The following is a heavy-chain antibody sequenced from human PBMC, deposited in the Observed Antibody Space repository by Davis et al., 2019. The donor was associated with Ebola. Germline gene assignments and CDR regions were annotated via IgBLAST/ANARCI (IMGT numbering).Heavy chain of an antibody. CDR3: VRDSGYYSHDY. D-gene: IGHD5-12*01. CDR1: GFTFSNFH. Sequence: PGGSLRLSCAASGFTFSNFHIHWVRQTPGKGLVWVARIDPDGTGTNYADSLKGRLTISRDNAKNTLSLQMNSLRVEDTAVYYCVRDSGYYSHDYWGHGTLVTVSS. V-gene: IGHV3-74*01. J-gene: IGHJ4*01. CDR2: IDPDGTGT.